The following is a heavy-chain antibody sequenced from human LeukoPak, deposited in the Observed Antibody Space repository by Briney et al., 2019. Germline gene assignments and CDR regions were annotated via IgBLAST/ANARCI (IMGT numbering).Heavy chain of an antibody. CDR2: ITSSSSYI. J-gene: IGHJ4*02. CDR1: GFTFSTYN. V-gene: IGHV3-21*04. CDR3: AKDKGGSSGFSASGLVY. Sequence: GGSLRLSCAASGFTFSTYNMNWVRQAPGKGLEWVSSITSSSSYIYYADSVKGRLTISRDNAKNSLYLQMNSLRAEDTAVYYCAKDKGGSSGFSASGLVYWGQGTLVTVSS. D-gene: IGHD6-19*01.